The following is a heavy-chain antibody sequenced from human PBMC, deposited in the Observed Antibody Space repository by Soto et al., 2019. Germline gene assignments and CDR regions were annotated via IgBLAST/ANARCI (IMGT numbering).Heavy chain of an antibody. Sequence: PGGSLRLSCAASGFTFSSYAMSWVRQAPGKGLEWVSAISGSGGSTYYADSVKGRFTISRDNSKNTLYLQMNSLRAEDTAVYYCAKEMYYDFWSGYYSAFDIWGQGTMVTVSS. V-gene: IGHV3-23*01. D-gene: IGHD3-3*01. CDR2: ISGSGGST. CDR3: AKEMYYDFWSGYYSAFDI. CDR1: GFTFSSYA. J-gene: IGHJ3*02.